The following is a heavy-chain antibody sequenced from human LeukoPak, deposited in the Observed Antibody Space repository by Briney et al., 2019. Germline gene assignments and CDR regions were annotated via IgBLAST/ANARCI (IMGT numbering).Heavy chain of an antibody. CDR1: GGTFSSYA. D-gene: IGHD2-2*01. V-gene: IGHV1-69*05. Sequence: ASVKVSCKASGGTFSSYAISWVRQAPGQGLEWMGGIIPIFGRANYAQKFQGRVTITTDESTSTAYMELSSLRSEDTAVYYCARAPPQYCSSTSCYGYYYYYMDVWGKGTTVTVSS. CDR3: ARAPPQYCSSTSCYGYYYYYMDV. CDR2: IIPIFGRA. J-gene: IGHJ6*03.